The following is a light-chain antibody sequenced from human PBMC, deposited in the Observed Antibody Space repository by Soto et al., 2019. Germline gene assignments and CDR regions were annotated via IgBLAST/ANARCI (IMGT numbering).Light chain of an antibody. Sequence: QAVVTQPASVSGSPGQSITISCTGTSSDIGHYDYVSWYQQHPGKAPKLMIYHVTYRPSGVSNRYSGSKSGNPASLTISGLQADDEADYYCCSLTTSHTYVFGSGTKLTVL. CDR3: CSLTTSHTYV. V-gene: IGLV2-14*03. CDR2: HVT. J-gene: IGLJ1*01. CDR1: SSDIGHYDY.